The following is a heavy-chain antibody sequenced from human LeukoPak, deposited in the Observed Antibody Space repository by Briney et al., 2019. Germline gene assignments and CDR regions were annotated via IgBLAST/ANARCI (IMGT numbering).Heavy chain of an antibody. CDR3: ATGTYTYGSNY. V-gene: IGHV3-15*01. D-gene: IGHD3-10*01. J-gene: IGHJ4*02. CDR1: GFTLSNAW. Sequence: PGGSLRLSCVAPGFTLSNAWMSWVRQAPGKGLEWVGRIKSKSVGGATDYAAPVKGRFTISRDDSKNTLYLEMKSLKTEDAGVYYCATGTYTYGSNYWGQGTLVTVSS. CDR2: IKSKSVGGAT.